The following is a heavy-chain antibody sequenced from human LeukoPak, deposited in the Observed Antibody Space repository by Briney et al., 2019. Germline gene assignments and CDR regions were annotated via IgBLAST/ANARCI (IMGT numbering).Heavy chain of an antibody. D-gene: IGHD6-19*01. CDR3: ARHPSAVAGKTFDC. Sequence: PSETLSLTCTVSGGSINTYYWSWVRQPPGKGLEWIGYIYSSGSTNCNPSLKTRVTMSVDTSKNQFSLKLSSVTAADTAVYYCARHPSAVAGKTFDCWGQGTLVTVSS. J-gene: IGHJ4*02. CDR1: GGSINTYY. CDR2: IYSSGST. V-gene: IGHV4-59*08.